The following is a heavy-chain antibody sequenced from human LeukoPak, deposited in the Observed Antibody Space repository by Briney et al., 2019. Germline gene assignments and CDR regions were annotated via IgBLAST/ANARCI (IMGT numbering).Heavy chain of an antibody. CDR2: TNPNSGNT. D-gene: IGHD6-19*01. Sequence: GASVKVSCKASGYTFTSYEINWVRQATGQGLEWMGWTNPNSGNTGYAQKFQGRVTMTRNTSISTAYMELSSLRSEDTAVYYCARGLLAVAGTGVDYWGQGTLVTVSS. CDR3: ARGLLAVAGTGVDY. J-gene: IGHJ4*02. CDR1: GYTFTSYE. V-gene: IGHV1-8*01.